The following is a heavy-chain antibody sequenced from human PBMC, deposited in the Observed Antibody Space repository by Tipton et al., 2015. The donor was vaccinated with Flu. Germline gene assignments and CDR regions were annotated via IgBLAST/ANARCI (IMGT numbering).Heavy chain of an antibody. CDR3: ERDPFLQRGYSYGQTGPGWYFDL. CDR1: GGSISSSSYY. CDR2: IYYSGST. Sequence: LRLSCTVSGGSISSSSYYWGWIRQPPGKGLEWIGSIYYSGSTYYNPSLKRRVTISVDSSKNQFSLKLSSVTAADTAMYYCERDPFLQRGYSYGQTGPGWYFDLWGRGTLVTVSS. J-gene: IGHJ2*01. D-gene: IGHD5-18*01. V-gene: IGHV4-39*07.